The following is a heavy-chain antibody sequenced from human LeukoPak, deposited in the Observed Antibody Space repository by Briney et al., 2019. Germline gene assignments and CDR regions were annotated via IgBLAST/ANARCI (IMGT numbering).Heavy chain of an antibody. CDR1: GGSFSGYY. Sequence: SETLSLTCAVYGGSFSGYYWSWIRQPPGKGLECIGEINHSGSTNYNPSLKSRVTISVDTSKNQFSLKLSSVTAADTAVYYCARGGLAAAGTPYYYYYYMDVWGKGTTVTVSS. CDR2: INHSGST. J-gene: IGHJ6*03. V-gene: IGHV4-34*01. CDR3: ARGGLAAAGTPYYYYYYMDV. D-gene: IGHD6-13*01.